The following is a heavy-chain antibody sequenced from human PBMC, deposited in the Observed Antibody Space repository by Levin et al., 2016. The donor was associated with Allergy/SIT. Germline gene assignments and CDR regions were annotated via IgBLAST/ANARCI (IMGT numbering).Heavy chain of an antibody. CDR3: AKNYVPFDETYGPDH. D-gene: IGHD3-16*01. J-gene: IGHJ4*02. CDR1: GFTFSYFA. V-gene: IGHV3-30*18. CDR2: LSHDGTTR. Sequence: GGSLRLSCAASGFTFSYFAIHWVRQAPGKGLEWVAVLSHDGTTRYYADSVKGRFTISRDNSKNTLFLQMNSLRPEDTAVYFCAKNYVPFDETYGPDHWGQGTLVTVSS.